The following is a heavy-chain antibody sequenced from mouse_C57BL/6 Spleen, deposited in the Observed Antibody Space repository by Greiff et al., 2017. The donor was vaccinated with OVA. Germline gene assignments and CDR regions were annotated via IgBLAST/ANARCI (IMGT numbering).Heavy chain of an antibody. CDR1: GYTFTSYD. V-gene: IGHV1-85*01. J-gene: IGHJ2*01. CDR2: IYPRDGST. Sequence: VQRVESGPELVKPGASVKLSCKASGYTFTSYDINWVKQRPGQGLEWIGWIYPRDGSTKYNEKFKGKATLTVDTSSSTAYMELHSLTSEDSAVYFCARRRVITTAGYFDYWGQGTTLTVSS. CDR3: ARRRVITTAGYFDY. D-gene: IGHD1-1*01.